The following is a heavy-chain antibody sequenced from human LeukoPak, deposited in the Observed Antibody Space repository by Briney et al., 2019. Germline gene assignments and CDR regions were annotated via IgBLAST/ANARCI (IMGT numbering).Heavy chain of an antibody. V-gene: IGHV1-3*03. D-gene: IGHD6-19*01. Sequence: ASVKVSCTASGYTFTSYAMHWVRQAPGQRLEWMGWINAGNGNTKYSQEFQGRVTITRDTSASTAYMELSSLRSEDMAVYYCARDKGVAVAGTFGPFDYWGQGTLVTVSS. CDR3: ARDKGVAVAGTFGPFDY. CDR2: INAGNGNT. J-gene: IGHJ4*02. CDR1: GYTFTSYA.